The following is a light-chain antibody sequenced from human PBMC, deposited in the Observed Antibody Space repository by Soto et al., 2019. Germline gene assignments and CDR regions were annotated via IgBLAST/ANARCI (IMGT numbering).Light chain of an antibody. CDR1: SGDVGAYNY. CDR3: SSFTNTYSYV. V-gene: IGLV2-14*01. CDR2: DVS. Sequence: QSVLTQPASVSGSPGQSITISCTGTSGDVGAYNYVSWYQQHPGKAPRLMIYDVSNRPSGASNRFSGSKSGNTASLTISGLQAEDEADYSCSSFTNTYSYVFGTGTKV. J-gene: IGLJ1*01.